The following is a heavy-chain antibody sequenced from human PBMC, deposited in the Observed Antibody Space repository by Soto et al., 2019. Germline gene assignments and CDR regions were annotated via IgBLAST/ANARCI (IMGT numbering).Heavy chain of an antibody. J-gene: IGHJ3*02. CDR2: ISSSSSYI. V-gene: IGHV3-21*01. CDR3: ARETYYYDSSGYALDAFDI. D-gene: IGHD3-22*01. CDR1: GFTFSSYS. Sequence: GGSLRLSCAASGFTFSSYSMNWVRQAPGKGLEWVSSISSSSSYIYYADSVKGRFTISRDNSKNTLYLQMNSLRAEDTAVYYCARETYYYDSSGYALDAFDIWGQGTMVTVSS.